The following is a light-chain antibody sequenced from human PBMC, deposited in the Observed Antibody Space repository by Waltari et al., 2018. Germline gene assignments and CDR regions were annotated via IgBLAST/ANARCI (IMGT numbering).Light chain of an antibody. CDR3: QQYYRRRT. CDR1: QSILYNAKDKNY. V-gene: IGKV4-1*01. J-gene: IGKJ1*01. Sequence: QSILYNAKDKNYVAWYQQKPGQPPKLLIYWASTRQSVVPDRFSGSGSGTDFTLTISSLQAEDVSVYYCQQYYRRRTVGQGTKVEI. CDR2: WAS.